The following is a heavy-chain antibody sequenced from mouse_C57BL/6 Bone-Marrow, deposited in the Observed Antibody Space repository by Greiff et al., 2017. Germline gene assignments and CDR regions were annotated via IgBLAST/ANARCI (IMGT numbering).Heavy chain of an antibody. CDR2: IYPGSGST. CDR3: ARKDDDLYYAMDY. V-gene: IGHV1-55*01. CDR1: GYTFTSYW. Sequence: QVQLQQPGAELVKPGASVKMSCKASGYTFTSYWITWVKQRPGQGLEWIGDIYPGSGSTNYNEKFKSKATLTVDTSSSTAYMQLSSLTSEDSAVYYCARKDDDLYYAMDYWGQGTSVTVSS. J-gene: IGHJ4*01. D-gene: IGHD2-3*01.